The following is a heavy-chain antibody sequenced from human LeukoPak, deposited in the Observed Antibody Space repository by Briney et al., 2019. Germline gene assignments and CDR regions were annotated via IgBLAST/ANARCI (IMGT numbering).Heavy chain of an antibody. Sequence: ASVKVSCKASGYTFTSYYMHWVRQAPGQELEWIGIINPSGGSTSYAQKFQGRVTMTRDTSTSTVYMELSSLRSEDTAVYYCARESLYYDSSGYYSFDYWGQGTLVTVSS. V-gene: IGHV1-46*01. CDR2: INPSGGST. D-gene: IGHD3-22*01. CDR1: GYTFTSYY. J-gene: IGHJ4*02. CDR3: ARESLYYDSSGYYSFDY.